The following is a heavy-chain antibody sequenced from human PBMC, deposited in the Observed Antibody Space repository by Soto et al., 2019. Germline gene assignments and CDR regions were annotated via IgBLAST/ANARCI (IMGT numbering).Heavy chain of an antibody. V-gene: IGHV3-30*09. D-gene: IGHD3-3*02. J-gene: IGHJ6*02. Sequence: PGGSLRLSCAASGFTFSSYAMHWVRQAPGKGLEWVAVISYDGSNKYYADSVKGRFAISGDNSKNTLYLQMNSLRAEDTAVYYCARDIRATEAYYYYHYGMDVWGQGTTVTVSS. CDR3: ARDIRATEAYYYYHYGMDV. CDR1: GFTFSSYA. CDR2: ISYDGSNK.